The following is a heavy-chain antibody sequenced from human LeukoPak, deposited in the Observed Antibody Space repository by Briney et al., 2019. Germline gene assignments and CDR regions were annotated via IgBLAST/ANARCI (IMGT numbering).Heavy chain of an antibody. Sequence: SGGSLRLSCAASGFTFSSYSMNWVRQAPGKGLEWVSSISSSSSYIYYADSVKGRFTISRDNAKNSLYLQMNSLRAEDTAVYYCARDRADGWFGELFCDYWGQGTLVTLSS. CDR1: GFTFSSYS. D-gene: IGHD3-10*01. J-gene: IGHJ4*02. V-gene: IGHV3-21*01. CDR2: ISSSSSYI. CDR3: ARDRADGWFGELFCDY.